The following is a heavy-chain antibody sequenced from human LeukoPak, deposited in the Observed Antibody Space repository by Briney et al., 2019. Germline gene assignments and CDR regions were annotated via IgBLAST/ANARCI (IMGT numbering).Heavy chain of an antibody. Sequence: SETLSLTCTVSGGSISSYYWSWIRQPPGKGLEWIGYIYYSGSTNYNPSLKSRVTISVDKSKNQFSLKLSSVTAADTAVYYCARDRGSPGGFDYWGQGTLVTVSS. V-gene: IGHV4-59*12. D-gene: IGHD3-10*01. J-gene: IGHJ4*02. CDR2: IYYSGST. CDR3: ARDRGSPGGFDY. CDR1: GGSISSYY.